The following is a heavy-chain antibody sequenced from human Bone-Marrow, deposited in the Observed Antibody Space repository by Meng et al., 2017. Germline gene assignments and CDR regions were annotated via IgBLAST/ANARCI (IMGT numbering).Heavy chain of an antibody. CDR2: IYHSGST. Sequence: GSLRLSCTVSGYSISSGYYWGWIRQPPGKGLEWIGSIYHSGSTYYNPSLKSRVTISVDTSKNQFSLKLSSVTAADTAVYYCATNSGSYYGNIDYWGQGTLDTVSS. V-gene: IGHV4-38-2*02. D-gene: IGHD1-26*01. CDR1: GYSISSGYY. CDR3: ATNSGSYYGNIDY. J-gene: IGHJ4*02.